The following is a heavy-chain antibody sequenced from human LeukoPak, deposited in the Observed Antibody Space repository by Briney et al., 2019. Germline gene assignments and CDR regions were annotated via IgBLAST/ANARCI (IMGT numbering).Heavy chain of an antibody. D-gene: IGHD2-2*01. V-gene: IGHV3-30-3*01. CDR1: GFTFSSYA. Sequence: PGGSLRLSCAASGFTFSSYAMHWVRQAPGKGLEWVAVISYDGSNKYYADSVKGRFTISRDNSKNTLYLQMNSLRAEDTAVYYCARDSPSTMGCSSTSCHEYNWFDPWGQGTLVTVSS. CDR3: ARDSPSTMGCSSTSCHEYNWFDP. J-gene: IGHJ5*02. CDR2: ISYDGSNK.